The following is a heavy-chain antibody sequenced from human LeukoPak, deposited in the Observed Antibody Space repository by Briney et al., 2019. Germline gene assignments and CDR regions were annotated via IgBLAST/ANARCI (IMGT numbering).Heavy chain of an antibody. Sequence: SETLSLTCTVSGGSISSHYWSWIRQPPGKGLERIGYIYYSGSTNYNPSLKSRVTISVDTSKNQFSLKLSSVTAADTAVYYCARDFNGYCSSTSCPWFDPWGQGTLVTVSS. V-gene: IGHV4-59*11. CDR2: IYYSGST. J-gene: IGHJ5*02. CDR3: ARDFNGYCSSTSCPWFDP. CDR1: GGSISSHY. D-gene: IGHD2-2*01.